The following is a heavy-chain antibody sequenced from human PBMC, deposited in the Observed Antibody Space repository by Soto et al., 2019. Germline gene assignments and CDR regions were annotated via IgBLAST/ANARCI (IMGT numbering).Heavy chain of an antibody. CDR2: INHSGST. Sequence: SETLSLTCAVYGGSFSGYYWSWIRQPPGKGLEWIGEINHSGSTNYNPSLKSRVTISVDTSKNQFSLKLSSVTAADTAVYYCAREPGIAVAGFDYWGQGTLVTVSS. CDR1: GGSFSGYY. V-gene: IGHV4-34*01. D-gene: IGHD6-19*01. J-gene: IGHJ4*02. CDR3: AREPGIAVAGFDY.